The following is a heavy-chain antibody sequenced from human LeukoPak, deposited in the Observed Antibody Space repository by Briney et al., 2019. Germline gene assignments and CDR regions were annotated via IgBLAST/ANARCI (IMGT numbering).Heavy chain of an antibody. D-gene: IGHD2-2*02. J-gene: IGHJ6*03. CDR3: ARDLGCSSTSCYTDYYYYMHV. Sequence: SVKVSCKASGGTFSSYAISWVRQAPGQGLEWMGGIIPIFGTANYAQKFQGRVTITTDESTSTAYMELSSLRSEDTAVYYCARDLGCSSTSCYTDYYYYMHVWGKGTTVTVSS. CDR2: IIPIFGTA. V-gene: IGHV1-69*05. CDR1: GGTFSSYA.